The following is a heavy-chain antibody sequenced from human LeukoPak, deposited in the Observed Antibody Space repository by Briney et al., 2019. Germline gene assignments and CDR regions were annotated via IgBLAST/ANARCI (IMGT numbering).Heavy chain of an antibody. CDR3: LVQYFFDY. CDR1: GISFRDAY. J-gene: IGHJ4*02. D-gene: IGHD6-13*01. CDR2: IESKSDGGTV. Sequence: PGGSLRLSCAASGISFRDAYMTWVRQTPGKGLEWVGRIESKSDGGTVDYAAPVKGRFIISRDDSESTLYLQMNSLKIEDTGIYYCLVQYFFDYWGQGTLVTVSS. V-gene: IGHV3-15*04.